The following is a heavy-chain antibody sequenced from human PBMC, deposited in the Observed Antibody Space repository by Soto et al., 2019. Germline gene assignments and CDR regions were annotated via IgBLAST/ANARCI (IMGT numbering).Heavy chain of an antibody. Sequence: QVQLQQWGAGLLKPSETLSLTCAVYGGSFSGFYWSWIRQPPGQGLEWIGEINHSGSTTYNPSLMSRVTISADTSKNQFSLQLSSVTAADTAVYYCVSILGSCTGGSCNWYFDLWGRGTLVTVSS. V-gene: IGHV4-34*01. D-gene: IGHD2-15*01. CDR1: GGSFSGFY. CDR3: VSILGSCTGGSCNWYFDL. J-gene: IGHJ2*01. CDR2: INHSGST.